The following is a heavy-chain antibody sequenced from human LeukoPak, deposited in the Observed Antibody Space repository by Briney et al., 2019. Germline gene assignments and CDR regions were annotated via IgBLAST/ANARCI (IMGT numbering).Heavy chain of an antibody. CDR1: GYSISSGYY. J-gene: IGHJ5*02. V-gene: IGHV4-38-2*02. D-gene: IGHD1-1*01. Sequence: SGTLSLTCTVSGYSISSGYYWGWIRQPPGKGLEWIGSIYYSGSTYYNPSLKSRVSISVHTSKNQFSLKLRSVTAADTAVYYCARPVPSRLGWFDPWGQGTLVTVSS. CDR3: ARPVPSRLGWFDP. CDR2: IYYSGST.